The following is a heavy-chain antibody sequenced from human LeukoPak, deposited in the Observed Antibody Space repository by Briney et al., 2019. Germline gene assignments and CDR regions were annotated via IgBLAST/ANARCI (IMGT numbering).Heavy chain of an antibody. V-gene: IGHV1-18*01. J-gene: IGHJ5*02. D-gene: IGHD2/OR15-2a*01. CDR1: GYSFINYG. CDR3: ARGGIDIVTVPVSNWFDP. Sequence: ASVKVSCKASGYSFINYGITWVRQAPGQGLEWMGWSSPYNGKTNYAQKFQGRVTMTTDTSTNTAYMELRSLRSDDTAVYYCARGGIDIVTVPVSNWFDPWAREPWSPSPQ. CDR2: SSPYNGKT.